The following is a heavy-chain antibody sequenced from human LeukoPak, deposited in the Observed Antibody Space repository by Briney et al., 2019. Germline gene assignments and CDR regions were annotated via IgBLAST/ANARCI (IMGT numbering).Heavy chain of an antibody. J-gene: IGHJ5*02. D-gene: IGHD2-2*01. CDR2: INHSGST. CDR3: ARRVVVVPAAMRGGWFDP. Sequence: SETLSLTCAVYGESLNSYYWSWIRQPPGKGLEWIGEINHSGSTNYNPSLKSRVTISVDTSKNQFSLKLSSVTAADTAVYYCARRVVVVPAAMRGGWFDPWGQGTLVTVSS. V-gene: IGHV4-34*01. CDR1: GESLNSYY.